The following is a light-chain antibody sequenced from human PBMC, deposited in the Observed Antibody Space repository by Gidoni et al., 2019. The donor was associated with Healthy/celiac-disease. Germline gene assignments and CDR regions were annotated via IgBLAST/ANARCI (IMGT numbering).Light chain of an antibody. J-gene: IGLJ3*02. V-gene: IGLV2-14*01. CDR3: SSYTSSRTWV. CDR1: SSDVGGYNY. Sequence: QSALTQPASVSGSPGQSITISCTGTSSDVGGYNYVSWYQQHPGKAPKLMIYEVSNRPSGVPDRFSGSKYGNTASLTISGLQAEDEADYYCSSYTSSRTWVFGGGTKLTVL. CDR2: EVS.